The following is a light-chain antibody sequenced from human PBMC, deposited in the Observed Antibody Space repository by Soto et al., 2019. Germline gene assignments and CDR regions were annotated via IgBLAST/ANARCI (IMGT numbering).Light chain of an antibody. Sequence: QSVLTQPPSASGTPGQRVTMSCSGSNXNVGNYYVSWYQHLPGTAPKLLIYYNNQRPSGVPDRFSGSKSGTSASLAISGLRSEDESDYYCVAWDASLRGYVFGTGTKVTVL. CDR3: VAWDASLRGYV. CDR2: YNN. CDR1: NXNVGNYY. J-gene: IGLJ1*01. V-gene: IGLV1-47*02.